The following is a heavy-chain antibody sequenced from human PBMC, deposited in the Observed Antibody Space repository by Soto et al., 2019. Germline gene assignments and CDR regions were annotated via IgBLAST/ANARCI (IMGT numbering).Heavy chain of an antibody. CDR2: INHSGST. V-gene: IGHV4-34*01. CDR1: GGSFSGYY. J-gene: IGHJ4*02. D-gene: IGHD3-10*01. Sequence: SSETLSLTCAVYGGSFSGYYWSWIRQPPGKGLEWIGEINHSGSTNYNPSLKSRVTISVDTSKNQFSLKLSSATAADTAVYYCGRRSYHSSGSYYRGVYYFDYWGQGTLVTVSS. CDR3: GRRSYHSSGSYYRGVYYFDY.